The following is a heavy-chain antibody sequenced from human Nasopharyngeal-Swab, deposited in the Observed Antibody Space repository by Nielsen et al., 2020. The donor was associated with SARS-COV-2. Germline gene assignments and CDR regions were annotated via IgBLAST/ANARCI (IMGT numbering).Heavy chain of an antibody. J-gene: IGHJ5*02. CDR3: AREARLYQLPRPNNWYDP. CDR2: ISYDGSNK. CDR1: GFTFSSYA. Sequence: GESLKISCAASGFTFSSYAMHWVRQAPGKGLEWVAVISYDGSNKYYADSVKGRFTISRDNSKNTLYLQMNSLRAEDTAVYYCAREARLYQLPRPNNWYDPWGQGTLVTVSS. V-gene: IGHV3-30-3*01. D-gene: IGHD2-2*01.